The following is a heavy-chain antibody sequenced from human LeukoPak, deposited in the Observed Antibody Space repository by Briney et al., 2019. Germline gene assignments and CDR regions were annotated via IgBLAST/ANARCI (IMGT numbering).Heavy chain of an antibody. CDR3: AKESNSFDL. CDR2: IADDETYK. J-gene: IGHJ3*01. V-gene: IGHV3-30*18. Sequence: GSSLRLSCAASGFSPSSHAMHWVRQAPGKGLEWVALIADDETYKYYEDSVKGRFTISRDNSKNPLHLQMNSLRAEDSAVYYCAKESNSFDLWGQGIMVTVSS. CDR1: GFSPSSHA. D-gene: IGHD2/OR15-2a*01.